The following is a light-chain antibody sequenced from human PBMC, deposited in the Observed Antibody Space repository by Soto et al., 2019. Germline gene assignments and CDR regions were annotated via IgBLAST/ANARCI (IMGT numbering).Light chain of an antibody. J-gene: IGLJ2*01. Sequence: QSALTQPASVCGSPGQSITISCTGTSSDVGGYNYVSWYQHHPGKAPKLMIYDVTNRPSGVSNRFSGSKSGNTASLTISGVQSEDEASYYCSSYTTTSTVVFGGGTKLTVL. CDR2: DVT. CDR3: SSYTTTSTVV. CDR1: SSDVGGYNY. V-gene: IGLV2-14*03.